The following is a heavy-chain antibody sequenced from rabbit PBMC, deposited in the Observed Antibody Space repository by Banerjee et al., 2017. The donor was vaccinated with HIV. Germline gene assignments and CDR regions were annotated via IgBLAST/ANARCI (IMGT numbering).Heavy chain of an antibody. V-gene: IGHV1S47*01. CDR1: GIDFSGFG. D-gene: IGHD4-1*01. CDR2: IYPDYGST. CDR3: ARAYNSAAYWTNL. J-gene: IGHJ4*01. Sequence: EESGGDLVKPGASLTLTCKASGIDFSGFGISWVRQAPGKGLEWIANIYPDYGSTDYASWVNGRFTISLDNAQNTLFLQMTSLTAADTATYFCARAYNSAAYWTNLWGQGTLVTVS.